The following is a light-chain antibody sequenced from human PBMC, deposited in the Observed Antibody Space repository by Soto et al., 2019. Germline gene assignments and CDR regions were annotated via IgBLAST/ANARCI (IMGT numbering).Light chain of an antibody. V-gene: IGLV1-40*01. CDR1: SSNIGAGSD. CDR2: GNT. Sequence: QSVLTXPPSISGAPGQRVTISCTGSSSNIGAGSDVHWYHQLPGTAPKPLIYGNTNRPSGVPDRFSGSKSGTSASLAIAGLQTEDEGDYYCQTYDSSLSGLYVFGTGTKVTVL. J-gene: IGLJ1*01. CDR3: QTYDSSLSGLYV.